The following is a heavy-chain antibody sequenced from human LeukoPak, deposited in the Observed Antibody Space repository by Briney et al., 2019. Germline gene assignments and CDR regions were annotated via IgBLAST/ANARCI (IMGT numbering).Heavy chain of an antibody. D-gene: IGHD3-22*01. CDR2: IYYSGST. V-gene: IGHV4-59*01. Sequence: SETLSLTCTASGGSISSYYWSWIRPPPGKGLEWIGYIYYSGSTNYNPSLKSRVTISVDTSKNQFSLKLSSVTAADTAVYYCARVGYYYDSSGYYLDAFDIWGQGTMVTVSS. J-gene: IGHJ3*02. CDR1: GGSISSYY. CDR3: ARVGYYYDSSGYYLDAFDI.